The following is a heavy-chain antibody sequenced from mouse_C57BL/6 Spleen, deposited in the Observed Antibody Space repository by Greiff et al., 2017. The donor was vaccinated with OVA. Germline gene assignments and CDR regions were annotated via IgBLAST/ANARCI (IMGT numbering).Heavy chain of an antibody. D-gene: IGHD3-2*02. Sequence: QVQLKQSGAELARPGASVKMSCKASGYTFTSYTMHWVKQRPGQGLEWIGYINPSSGYTKYNQKFKDKATLTADKSSSTAYMQLSSLTSEYSAVYYCARGETAQAGFAYWGQGTLVTVSA. CDR2: INPSSGYT. CDR1: GYTFTSYT. CDR3: ARGETAQAGFAY. V-gene: IGHV1-4*01. J-gene: IGHJ3*01.